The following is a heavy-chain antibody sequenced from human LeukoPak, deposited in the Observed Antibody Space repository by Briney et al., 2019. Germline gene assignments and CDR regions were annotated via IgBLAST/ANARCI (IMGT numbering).Heavy chain of an antibody. Sequence: GGSLRLSCAASGFTFDDYTMHWVRQAPGKGLEWVSLISWDGGSTYYADSVKGRFTISRDNSKNSLYLQMNSLRTEDTALYYCAKDIRGGTGTPDYWGQGTLVTVSP. V-gene: IGHV3-43*01. D-gene: IGHD1-7*01. CDR2: ISWDGGST. CDR3: AKDIRGGTGTPDY. J-gene: IGHJ4*02. CDR1: GFTFDDYT.